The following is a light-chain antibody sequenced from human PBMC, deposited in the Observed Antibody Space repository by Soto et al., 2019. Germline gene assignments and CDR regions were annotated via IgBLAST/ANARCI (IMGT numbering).Light chain of an antibody. J-gene: IGKJ4*01. CDR1: QAIGSW. Sequence: DIQMTQSPSSLSASVGDRVTITCRASQAIGSWLAWYQQKPGKAPTSLIYDASNLQTEVPSRFSSSGSGTDFTLTISGLQPEDSATYYCQQYNSYPLTFGGGTMVEIK. CDR2: DAS. V-gene: IGKV1D-16*01. CDR3: QQYNSYPLT.